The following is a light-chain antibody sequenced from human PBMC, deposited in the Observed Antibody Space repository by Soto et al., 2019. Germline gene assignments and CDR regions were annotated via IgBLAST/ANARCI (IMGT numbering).Light chain of an antibody. CDR2: DVN. V-gene: IGLV2-14*01. CDR1: SSDLGRYTR. J-gene: IGLJ1*01. Sequence: QSALTQPASVSGSPGQSITISCTGTSSDLGRYTRVSWYRQPPGKSPQLILYDVNSRPSGISARISGSNSVGTASLTISVLQAEDEAEYYCSSYAISNTYVFGTGTKLTVL. CDR3: SSYAISNTYV.